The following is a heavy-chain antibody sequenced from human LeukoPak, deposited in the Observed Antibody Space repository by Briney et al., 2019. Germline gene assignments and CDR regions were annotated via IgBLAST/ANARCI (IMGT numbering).Heavy chain of an antibody. V-gene: IGHV1-18*01. J-gene: IGHJ5*02. CDR1: GYTFTSYG. CDR2: ISAYNGNT. CDR3: ARGKSKIAVADWFDP. Sequence: ASVKVSCKASGYTFTSYGISWVRQAPGQGLEWMGWISAYNGNTNYAQKLQGRVAMTTDTSTSTAYMELRSLRSDDTAVYYCARGKSKIAVADWFDPWGQGTLVTVSS. D-gene: IGHD6-19*01.